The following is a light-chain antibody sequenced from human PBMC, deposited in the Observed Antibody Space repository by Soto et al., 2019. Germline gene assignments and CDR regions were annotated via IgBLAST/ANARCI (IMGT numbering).Light chain of an antibody. J-gene: IGKJ4*01. CDR2: DAS. V-gene: IGKV3-20*01. CDR1: QTVRNNY. CDR3: QQFSSYPLT. Sequence: VLTQSPGTLTLYQGERATHSSRVSQTVRNNYLAWYQQIPGHAPRLLIYDASSRATGIPDRFIGGGSGTDFTLTISSLEPEGFAVYYCQQFSSYPLTFGGGTNVDIK.